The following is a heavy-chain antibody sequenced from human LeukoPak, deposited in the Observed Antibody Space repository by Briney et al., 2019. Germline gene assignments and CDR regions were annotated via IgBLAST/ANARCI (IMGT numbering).Heavy chain of an antibody. CDR1: GFTFSDYY. CDR2: INQDGSQK. D-gene: IGHD2-2*01. CDR3: ARDPRCSSMSCYRSSFYGMDV. V-gene: IGHV3-7*01. Sequence: GGSLRLSCAASGFTFSDYYMSWIRQAPGKGLEWVANINQDGSQKYYVDSVKGRFTISRDNAKNSLYLQMNSLRAEDTAVYYCARDPRCSSMSCYRSSFYGMDVWGQGTTVTVSS. J-gene: IGHJ6*02.